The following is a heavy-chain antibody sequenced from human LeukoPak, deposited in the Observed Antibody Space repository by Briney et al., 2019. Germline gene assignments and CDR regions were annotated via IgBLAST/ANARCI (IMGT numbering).Heavy chain of an antibody. CDR2: LKSKTDGGTI. Sequence: GGSLRLSCAASGFTFNNAWMSWVRQAPGKGLEWVGRLKSKTDGGTIDYGAPVKGKFTISRDDSKNTMSLQMNSLKTEDTGVYYCIANLFNHYYGMDVWGQGTTVTVSS. V-gene: IGHV3-15*01. CDR3: IANLFNHYYGMDV. CDR1: GFTFNNAW. J-gene: IGHJ6*02.